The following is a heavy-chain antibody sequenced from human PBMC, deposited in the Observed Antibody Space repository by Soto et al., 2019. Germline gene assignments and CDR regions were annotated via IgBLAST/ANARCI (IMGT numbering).Heavy chain of an antibody. V-gene: IGHV4-39*01. J-gene: IGHJ4*02. CDR2: IYYSGST. Sequence: PPENLCVTCTVSGGSISSSSYYWGWIRQPPGKGLEWIGSIYYSGSTYYNPSLKSRVTISVDTSKNQFSLKLSSVTAADTAVYYCARPEYYYDSSGYSYYFDYWGQGTRVIVSS. D-gene: IGHD3-22*01. CDR3: ARPEYYYDSSGYSYYFDY. CDR1: GGSISSSSYY.